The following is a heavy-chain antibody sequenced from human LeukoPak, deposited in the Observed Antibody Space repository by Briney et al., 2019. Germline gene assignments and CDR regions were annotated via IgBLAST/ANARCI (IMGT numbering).Heavy chain of an antibody. V-gene: IGHV3-21*05. CDR3: ARDTFQPGRIDC. D-gene: IGHD1-14*01. J-gene: IGHJ4*02. CDR2: INDVSGDI. Sequence: GGSLRLSCAASEFTFGLYAMNWVRQAPGKGLEWVSYINDVSGDIHYSDSVGGRFTISRDNAKNTLYLQMNSLRAEDTAVYYCARDTFQPGRIDCWGQGTLVIVSS. CDR1: EFTFGLYA.